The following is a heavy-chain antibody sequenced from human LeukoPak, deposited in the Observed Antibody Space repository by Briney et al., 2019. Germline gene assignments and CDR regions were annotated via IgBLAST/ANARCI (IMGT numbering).Heavy chain of an antibody. CDR2: LSGSGSSA. J-gene: IGHJ4*02. CDR1: GFTFSTYA. V-gene: IGHV3-23*01. D-gene: IGHD3-9*01. CDR3: AKGLTNLGDD. Sequence: PGGSLRLSCAASGFTFSTYAMSWVRQAPGKGLEWVPGLSGSGSSAYYADSVKGRFTISRDNSKNTLYLQMNSLRPEDTAVYYCAKGLTNLGDDWGQGTLVTVSS.